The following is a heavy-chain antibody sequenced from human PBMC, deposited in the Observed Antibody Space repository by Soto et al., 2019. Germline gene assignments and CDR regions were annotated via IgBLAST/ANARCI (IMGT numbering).Heavy chain of an antibody. CDR1: GFTFSSYG. CDR2: IWYDGSNK. CDR3: ARAASGDDYFDY. D-gene: IGHD5-12*01. V-gene: IGHV3-33*01. Sequence: GGSLRLSCAASGFTFSSYGMHWVRQAPGKGLEWVAVIWYDGSNKYYADSVKGRFTISRDNSKNTLYLQMNSLRAEDTAVYYCARAASGDDYFDYWGQGTLVTVSS. J-gene: IGHJ4*02.